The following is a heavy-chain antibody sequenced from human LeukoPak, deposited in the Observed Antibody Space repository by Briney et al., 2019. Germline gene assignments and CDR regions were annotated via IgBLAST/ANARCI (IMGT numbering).Heavy chain of an antibody. D-gene: IGHD2-2*01. Sequence: PGGSLRLSCAASGFTFSSYGMHWVRQAPGKGLEWVAVISYDGSNKYYADFVKGRFTISRDNSKNTLYLQMNSLRAEDTAVYYCAKDPVDIVVVPAALASEYYFDYWGQGTLVTVSS. J-gene: IGHJ4*02. CDR1: GFTFSSYG. V-gene: IGHV3-30*18. CDR2: ISYDGSNK. CDR3: AKDPVDIVVVPAALASEYYFDY.